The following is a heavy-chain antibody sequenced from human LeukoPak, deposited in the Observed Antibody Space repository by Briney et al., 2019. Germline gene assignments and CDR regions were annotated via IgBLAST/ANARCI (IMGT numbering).Heavy chain of an antibody. J-gene: IGHJ6*02. CDR1: GFTFSSYA. V-gene: IGHV3-30-3*01. CDR3: ARDMSSSSGYGMDV. CDR2: ISYDGSNK. Sequence: PGGSLRLSCAASGFTFSSYAMHWVRQAPGKGLEWVAVISYDGSNKYYADSVKGRFTISRDNSKNTLYLQMNSLRAEDTAVYYCARDMSSSSGYGMDVWGQGTTVTVS. D-gene: IGHD6-6*01.